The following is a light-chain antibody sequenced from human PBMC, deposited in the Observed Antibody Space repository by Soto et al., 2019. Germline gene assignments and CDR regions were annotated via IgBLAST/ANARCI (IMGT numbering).Light chain of an antibody. J-gene: IGKJ5*01. CDR3: QQHNSFSIT. V-gene: IGKV1-39*01. Sequence: DIQMTQSPSSLSASVGDRVTITCRASQSISSYLNWYQQKPGKAPKLLIYAASSLQSGVPSRFSGSGSGTDFTLTISSLQADDFATYYCQQHNSFSITFGQGTRLEIK. CDR2: AAS. CDR1: QSISSY.